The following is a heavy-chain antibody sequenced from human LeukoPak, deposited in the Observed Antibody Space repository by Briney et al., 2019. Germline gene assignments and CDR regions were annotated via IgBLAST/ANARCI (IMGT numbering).Heavy chain of an antibody. Sequence: SDTLSLTCAVSGGSISNVTCSWSWIRQPPGEGLEWIGYIYHTGSTYYNPSLKSRVTISVDRSKNQFSLDLNSVTAADTALYYCARGDGSGSGRWFDPWGQGTLITVSS. CDR3: ARGDGSGSGRWFDP. D-gene: IGHD3-10*01. V-gene: IGHV4-30-2*01. J-gene: IGHJ5*02. CDR1: GGSISNVTCS. CDR2: IYHTGST.